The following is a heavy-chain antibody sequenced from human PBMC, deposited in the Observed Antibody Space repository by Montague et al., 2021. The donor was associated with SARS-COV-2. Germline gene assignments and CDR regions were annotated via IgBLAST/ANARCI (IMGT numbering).Heavy chain of an antibody. V-gene: IGHV4-39*07. D-gene: IGHD6-13*01. CDR1: GGSISSSSYY. J-gene: IGHJ6*02. CDR3: ARVGRQQLVRLSGMDV. Sequence: SETLSLTCTVAGGSISSSSYYWGWIRQPPGKGLEWIVSIYYSGSTYYNPSLKSRVTMSVDTSKNQFSLKLSSVTAADTAVYYCARVGRQQLVRLSGMDVWGQGTTVTVSS. CDR2: IYYSGST.